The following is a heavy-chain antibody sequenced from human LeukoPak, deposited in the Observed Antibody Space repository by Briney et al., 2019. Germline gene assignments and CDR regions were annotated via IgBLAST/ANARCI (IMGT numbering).Heavy chain of an antibody. Sequence: SETLSLTCSVSGGSIDGHYWNWIRQAPGQGLEWIGHIFTSGSPNYRPSLKSRVTFSRDTAMSQIYLRLTSVTAADTSIYYCARSEEGRFYDCGGYSDPFDLWGQGIMVIVSS. V-gene: IGHV4-4*07. D-gene: IGHD5-12*01. CDR1: GGSIDGHY. J-gene: IGHJ3*01. CDR3: ARSEEGRFYDCGGYSDPFDL. CDR2: IFTSGSP.